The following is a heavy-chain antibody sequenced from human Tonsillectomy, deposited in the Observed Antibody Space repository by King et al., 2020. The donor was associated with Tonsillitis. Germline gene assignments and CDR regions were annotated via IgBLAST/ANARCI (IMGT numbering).Heavy chain of an antibody. Sequence: VPLQESGPGLVKPSQTLSLTCTASGGSISSGGYYWSWIRQHPGKGLEWIGYIYYSGSAHYNPSLKTRTTISVDTSKNQFSLRVSSVTAADTAVYYCARNRVARYMDVWGKGTTVTVSS. CDR3: ARNRVARYMDV. CDR2: IYYSGSA. D-gene: IGHD2-15*01. J-gene: IGHJ6*03. V-gene: IGHV4-31*03. CDR1: GGSISSGGYY.